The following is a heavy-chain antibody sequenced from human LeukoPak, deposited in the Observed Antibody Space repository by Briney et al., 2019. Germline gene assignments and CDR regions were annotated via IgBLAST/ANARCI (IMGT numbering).Heavy chain of an antibody. CDR1: GGSIGSTTYY. CDR3: ARYYYDSSGSKGDY. D-gene: IGHD3-22*01. J-gene: IGHJ4*02. CDR2: IYYSGST. V-gene: IGHV4-39*01. Sequence: SETLSLTCTVSGGSIGSTTYYWGWIRQPPGKELECIGSIYYSGSTYYNPSLKSRVTISLDTSKNQFSLKLSSVTAADTAVYYCARYYYDSSGSKGDYWGQGTLVTVSS.